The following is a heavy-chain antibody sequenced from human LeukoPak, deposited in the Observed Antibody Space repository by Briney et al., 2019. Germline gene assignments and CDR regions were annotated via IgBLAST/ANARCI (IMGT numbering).Heavy chain of an antibody. CDR1: GYTFTNSA. V-gene: IGHV1-18*01. CDR3: ARASLGYCSSTSCSVRSGPYYHGMDV. J-gene: IGHJ6*02. D-gene: IGHD2-2*01. Sequence: ASVKVSCKVSGYTFTNSAFSWVRQAPGQGLEWMGWISAYNGNTKYAQKVQGRVTMATDTSTSTVYMELRSLRSDDTAVYYCARASLGYCSSTSCSVRSGPYYHGMDVWGQGTTVTVSS. CDR2: ISAYNGNT.